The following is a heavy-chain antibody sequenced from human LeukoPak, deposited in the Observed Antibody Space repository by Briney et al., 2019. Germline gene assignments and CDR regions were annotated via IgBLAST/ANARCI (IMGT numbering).Heavy chain of an antibody. V-gene: IGHV3-7*01. CDR2: IKEVGSET. Sequence: GGSLRLSCAASGFTFRNSWMSWVRQAPGKGLEWVANIKEVGSETHYVDSLKGRFTISRDNAKNSLYLQMNNLRVEDTAVYYCARDPYSYDDNIFEFGAFDIWGQGTMVTVS. CDR1: GFTFRNSW. J-gene: IGHJ3*02. D-gene: IGHD3-16*01. CDR3: ARDPYSYDDNIFEFGAFDI.